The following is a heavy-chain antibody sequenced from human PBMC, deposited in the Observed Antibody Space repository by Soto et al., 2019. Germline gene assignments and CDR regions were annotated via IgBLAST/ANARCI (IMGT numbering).Heavy chain of an antibody. CDR1: GFTFSGSA. J-gene: IGHJ6*02. CDR3: TRLGMDLGGEDV. V-gene: IGHV3-73*02. D-gene: IGHD3-16*01. Sequence: EVQLVESGGGLVQPGGSLKLSCAASGFTFSGSAMHWVRQASGKGLEWVGRIRSKANSYATAYAASVKGRFTISRDDSKNTAYLQMNSLKTEDTAVYYCTRLGMDLGGEDVWGQGTTVTVSS. CDR2: IRSKANSYAT.